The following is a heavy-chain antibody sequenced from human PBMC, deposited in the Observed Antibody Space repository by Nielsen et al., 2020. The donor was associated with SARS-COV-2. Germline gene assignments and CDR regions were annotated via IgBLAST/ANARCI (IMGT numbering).Heavy chain of an antibody. CDR2: INHSGST. CDR1: GGSFSGYY. V-gene: IGHV4-34*01. J-gene: IGHJ6*03. D-gene: IGHD2-2*01. Sequence: SETLSLTCAVYGGSFSGYYWSWIRQPPGKGLEWIGEINHSGSTNYNPSLKSRVTISVDTSKNQFSLKLSSVTAADTAVYYCARMRTLYCSSTSCPDRPYYYYYYMDVWGKGTTVTVSS. CDR3: ARMRTLYCSSTSCPDRPYYYYYYMDV.